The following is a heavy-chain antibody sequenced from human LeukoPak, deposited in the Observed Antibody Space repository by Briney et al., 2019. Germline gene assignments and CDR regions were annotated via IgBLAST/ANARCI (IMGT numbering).Heavy chain of an antibody. V-gene: IGHV3-33*01. CDR1: GFTFSSYG. J-gene: IGHJ4*02. CDR2: IWYDGSNK. Sequence: GGSLRLSCAASGFTFSSYGMHWVRKAPGKGLEWVAVIWYDGSNKYYADSVKGRFTISRDNSKNTLYLQMNSLRAEDTAVYYCAISLEMATIYYWGQGTLVTVSS. CDR3: AISLEMATIYY. D-gene: IGHD5-24*01.